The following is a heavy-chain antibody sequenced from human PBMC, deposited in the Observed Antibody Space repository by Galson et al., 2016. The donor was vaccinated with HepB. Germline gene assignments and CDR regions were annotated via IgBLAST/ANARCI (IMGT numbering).Heavy chain of an antibody. CDR1: GGSMRSSGYY. V-gene: IGHV4-39*07. J-gene: IGHJ4*02. CDR2: LYYTGSF. Sequence: SETLSLTCTVSGGSMRSSGYYWGWNRQSPGKGLEWIGSLYYTGSFFYNPSFESRVTISLDTSKNQFYLKVNSVTAADTAVYFCVRLTDSRSWYEDNWGRGTLVTVSS. D-gene: IGHD1-14*01. CDR3: VRLTDSRSWYEDN.